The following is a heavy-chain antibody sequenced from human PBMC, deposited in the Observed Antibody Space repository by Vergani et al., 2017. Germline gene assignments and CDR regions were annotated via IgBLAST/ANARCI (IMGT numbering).Heavy chain of an antibody. V-gene: IGHV4-34*01. CDR3: ARVNTETNGHLYYYYYMDV. CDR1: GGSFTSYH. J-gene: IGHJ6*03. D-gene: IGHD4-11*01. CDR2: IDHTGRP. Sequence: QVQLQQWGGGLLKPSETLSLTCVVNGGSFTSYHWTWIRQSPGEGLEWVGDIDHTGRPDYNPSLKSRPTMSVDKSRNQFSLTLNSVTANDTAVYFCARVNTETNGHLYYYYYMDVWGQGTAVTVS.